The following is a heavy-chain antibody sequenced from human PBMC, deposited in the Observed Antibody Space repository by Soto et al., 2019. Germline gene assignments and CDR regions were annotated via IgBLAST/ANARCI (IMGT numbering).Heavy chain of an antibody. CDR2: INHSGST. Sequence: QVQLQQWGTGLLKPSETLSLTCAVYGGSFSGYYWTWIRQPPGTGLEWIGEINHSGSTNYNPSLKSLGTISVDTTKIQFSLKLTSVTAADTAVYYWARDKITYLFDYWCQGTLVTVSS. D-gene: IGHD3-10*01. J-gene: IGHJ4*02. CDR1: GGSFSGYY. CDR3: ARDKITYLFDY. V-gene: IGHV4-34*01.